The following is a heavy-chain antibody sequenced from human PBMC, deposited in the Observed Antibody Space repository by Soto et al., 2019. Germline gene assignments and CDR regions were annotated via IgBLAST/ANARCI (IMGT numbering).Heavy chain of an antibody. CDR3: AKALRYFDRLVRPWNAMDV. CDR2: ISGSGSNT. J-gene: IGHJ6*02. V-gene: IGHV3-23*01. Sequence: EVQLLESGGGLVQPGGSLRLSCAASGFTSSSYAMSWVRQAPGKGLEWVSAISGSGSNTYYADSVKGRFTISRDNSKNTLFLQMNSLRAEDTAVYYCAKALRYFDRLVRPWNAMDVWGQGTTVTVSS. CDR1: GFTSSSYA. D-gene: IGHD3-9*01.